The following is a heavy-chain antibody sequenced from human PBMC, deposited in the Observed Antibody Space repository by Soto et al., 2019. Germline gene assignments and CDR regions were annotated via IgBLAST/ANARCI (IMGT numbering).Heavy chain of an antibody. V-gene: IGHV3-30*18. CDR1: GFTFSSFD. CDR3: AKENEYDGSGWDYYGMAV. CDR2: ISYDGSNK. J-gene: IGHJ6*04. D-gene: IGHD3-22*01. Sequence: GGSLRLSCAASGFTFSSFDIHWVRQAPGKGLEWVAVISYDGSNKYYADSVKGRFTISRDNSKNTLSLQMNSLRVGDTAVYYFAKENEYDGSGWDYYGMAVWGKGARVTVSS.